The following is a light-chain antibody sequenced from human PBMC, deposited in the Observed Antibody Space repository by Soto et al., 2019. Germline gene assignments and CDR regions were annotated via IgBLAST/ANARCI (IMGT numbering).Light chain of an antibody. Sequence: DIVMTQSPLSLPVTPGEPASISCRSSQSLLHSNGYNYLDWYLQKPGQSPQLSIYLGSNRASGVPDRFSGSGSGTDFTLKISRVEAEDVGVYYCMQSLHTPTFGQGTKVEIK. CDR2: LGS. V-gene: IGKV2-28*01. CDR3: MQSLHTPT. CDR1: QSLLHSNGYNY. J-gene: IGKJ1*01.